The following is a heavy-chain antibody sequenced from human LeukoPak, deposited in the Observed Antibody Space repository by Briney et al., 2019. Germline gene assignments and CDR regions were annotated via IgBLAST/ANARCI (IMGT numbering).Heavy chain of an antibody. CDR3: ARDNNPPILCSSTSCYSDAFDI. V-gene: IGHV3-48*01. J-gene: IGHJ3*02. CDR2: ISSSSSTI. D-gene: IGHD2-2*01. Sequence: GGSLRLSCAASGFTFSSYSMNWVRQAPGKGLEWVSYISSSSSTIYYADSVKGRFTISRDNAKNSLYLQMNSLRAEDTAVYYCARDNNPPILCSSTSCYSDAFDIWGQGTMVTVSS. CDR1: GFTFSSYS.